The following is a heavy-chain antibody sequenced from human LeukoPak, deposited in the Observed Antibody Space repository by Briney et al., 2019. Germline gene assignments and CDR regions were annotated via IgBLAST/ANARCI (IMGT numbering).Heavy chain of an antibody. D-gene: IGHD4-17*01. Sequence: PGGSLRLSCAASGFTFDDYAMHWVRQAPGQGLEWVSGISWNSGSIGYADSVKGRFTISRDNAKNSLYLQMNSLRAEDTALYYCAKDSYGDYAYYFDYWGQGTLVTVSS. J-gene: IGHJ4*02. CDR3: AKDSYGDYAYYFDY. CDR1: GFTFDDYA. CDR2: ISWNSGSI. V-gene: IGHV3-9*01.